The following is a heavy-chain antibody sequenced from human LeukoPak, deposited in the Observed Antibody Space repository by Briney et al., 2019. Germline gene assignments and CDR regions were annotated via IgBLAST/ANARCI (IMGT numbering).Heavy chain of an antibody. CDR2: ISSSSSYI. CDR1: GFTFSSYS. D-gene: IGHD1-1*01. CDR3: AKTGQRHAFDI. J-gene: IGHJ3*02. V-gene: IGHV3-21*01. Sequence: GGSLRLSCAASGFTFSSYSMNWVRQAPGKGLEWVSSISSSSSYIYYADSVKGRFTISRDNAKNSLYLQMNSLRAEDTALYYCAKTGQRHAFDIWGQGTMVTVSS.